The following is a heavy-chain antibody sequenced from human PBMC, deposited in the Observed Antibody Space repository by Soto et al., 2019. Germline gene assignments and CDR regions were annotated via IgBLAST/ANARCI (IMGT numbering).Heavy chain of an antibody. CDR1: GFTFSSYG. CDR3: ARDGDYFYYYYYYMDV. Sequence: QLQLVESGGGVVQPGRSLRLSCAASGFTFSSYGMHWVRQAPGKGLEWVAVIWYDGSNKYYADSVKGRFTISRDNSKNTLYLQMNSLRAEDTAVYYCARDGDYFYYYYYYMDVWGKGTTVTVSS. D-gene: IGHD4-17*01. V-gene: IGHV3-33*01. J-gene: IGHJ6*03. CDR2: IWYDGSNK.